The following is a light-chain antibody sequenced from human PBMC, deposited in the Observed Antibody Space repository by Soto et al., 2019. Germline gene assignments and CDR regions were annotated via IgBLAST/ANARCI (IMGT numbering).Light chain of an antibody. CDR3: QQRGNWPLT. V-gene: IGKV3-11*01. J-gene: IGKJ4*01. CDR1: QSVRSF. CDR2: DAS. Sequence: DIVLTQSPATLSLSPGERATLSCRASQSVRSFLAWYQQKPGQAPRLLIYDASNRATGIPARFSGSGSGTDFTLTISSLEPEDFAVYYCQQRGNWPLTFGGGTKVETK.